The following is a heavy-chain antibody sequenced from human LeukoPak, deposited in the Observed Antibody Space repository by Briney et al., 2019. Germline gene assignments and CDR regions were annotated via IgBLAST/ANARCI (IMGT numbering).Heavy chain of an antibody. Sequence: GGSLRLSCAASGFSFSNYAMSWVRQAPARGLEWVSSLRGDGDTFYADSVKGRFTISRDNSKNTVYLQMTNLRAEDTAVYYCAKGYIQLWWFDYWGQGTLVTVSS. D-gene: IGHD2-21*01. CDR1: GFSFSNYA. J-gene: IGHJ4*02. V-gene: IGHV3-23*01. CDR3: AKGYIQLWWFDY. CDR2: LRGDGDT.